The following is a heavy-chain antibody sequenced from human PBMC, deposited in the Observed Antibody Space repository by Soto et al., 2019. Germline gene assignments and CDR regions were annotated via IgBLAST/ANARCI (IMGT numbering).Heavy chain of an antibody. Sequence: QITLKESGPTLVKPTQTLTLTCTFSGFSLSSSGEGVGWIRQPPGEALEWLALIYWDDDKRYSPSLKNRLSISRDTSKSQVVLSMTNMDPADTATYYCAHRKKTITVASYFDYWGQGTLVTVSS. CDR3: AHRKKTITVASYFDY. J-gene: IGHJ4*02. D-gene: IGHD1-20*01. V-gene: IGHV2-5*02. CDR1: GFSLSSSGEG. CDR2: IYWDDDK.